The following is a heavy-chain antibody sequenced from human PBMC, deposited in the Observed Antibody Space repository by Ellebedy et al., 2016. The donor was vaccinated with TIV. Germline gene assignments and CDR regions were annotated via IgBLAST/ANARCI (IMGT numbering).Heavy chain of an antibody. Sequence: LSLTCSVSGGSIGGYFWSWVRQAPGKGLEYISTISGGGDNTYYVDSVKGRFTISSDNAKNSLHLQMNSLRADDTAVYYCARGYLLTAAATLSYIDYWGQGALVTVSS. V-gene: IGHV3-11*04. CDR1: GGSIGGYF. CDR2: ISGGGDNT. J-gene: IGHJ4*02. D-gene: IGHD2-15*01. CDR3: ARGYLLTAAATLSYIDY.